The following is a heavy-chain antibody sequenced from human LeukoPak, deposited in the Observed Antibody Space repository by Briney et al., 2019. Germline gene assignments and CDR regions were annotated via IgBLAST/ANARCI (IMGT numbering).Heavy chain of an antibody. CDR1: GFTFRTYA. Sequence: LTGGSLRLSCAPSGFTFRTYALSWVRQAPGKGLEWVSSISGSAGGTYYADSVKGRFTISRDNSKNTLYLQMHSLRAEDTAVYYCAKNWVASSWFNWFDPWGQGTLVTVSS. CDR3: AKNWVASSWFNWFDP. D-gene: IGHD6-13*01. J-gene: IGHJ5*02. V-gene: IGHV3-23*01. CDR2: ISGSAGGT.